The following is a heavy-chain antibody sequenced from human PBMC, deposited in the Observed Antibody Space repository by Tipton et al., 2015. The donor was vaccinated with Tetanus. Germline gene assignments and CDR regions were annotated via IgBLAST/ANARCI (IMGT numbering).Heavy chain of an antibody. J-gene: IGHJ4*01. D-gene: IGHD6-13*01. CDR1: GYTFTNFG. CDR3: AGNNSSRFGS. CDR2: IGAHNGYR. V-gene: IGHV1-18*01. Sequence: QLVQSGAEMKKPGASVKVSCKASGYTFTNFGISWVRQAPGQGLEWMGWIGAHNGYRHYAQRLNGRVTMTTDSSTTTAYMELRSLRSDDAAMYYCAGNNSSRFGSWGHGTLVTVSS.